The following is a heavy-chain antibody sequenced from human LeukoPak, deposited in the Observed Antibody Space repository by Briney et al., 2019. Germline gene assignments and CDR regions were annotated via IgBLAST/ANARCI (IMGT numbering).Heavy chain of an antibody. Sequence: ASVKVSCKASGYTFTGYYMHWVRHAPGQGLEWMGWINPSSGGTNYAQNFQGRVTMTRDTSISTAYMELSRLRSDDTAVYYCARVYDIYYYMDVWGKGTTVTVSS. V-gene: IGHV1-2*02. D-gene: IGHD5/OR15-5a*01. J-gene: IGHJ6*03. CDR3: ARVYDIYYYMDV. CDR2: INPSSGGT. CDR1: GYTFTGYY.